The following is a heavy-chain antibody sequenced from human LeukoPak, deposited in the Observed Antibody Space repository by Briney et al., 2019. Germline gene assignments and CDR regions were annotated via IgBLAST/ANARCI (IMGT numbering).Heavy chain of an antibody. CDR3: ARITMVRGVIFDWFFDL. V-gene: IGHV1-18*01. Sequence: ASVKVSCKASGYTFTSYGILWVRQAPGQGLEWMGWLSAYNGNTNYAQKLQGRVTMTTDTSTSTAYMELRSLRSDDTAVYHCARITMVRGVIFDWFFDLWGRGTLVTVSS. CDR1: GYTFTSYG. CDR2: LSAYNGNT. J-gene: IGHJ2*01. D-gene: IGHD3-10*01.